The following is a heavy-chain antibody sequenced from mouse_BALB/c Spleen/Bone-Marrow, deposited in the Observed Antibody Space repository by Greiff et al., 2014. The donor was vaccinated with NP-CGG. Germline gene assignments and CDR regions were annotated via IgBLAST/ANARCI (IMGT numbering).Heavy chain of an antibody. CDR1: GYTFTSYT. CDR3: ARLNYGYWFAY. CDR2: FNPSSGYI. J-gene: IGHJ3*01. Sequence: QVQLKESAAELARPGASVKMSCKASGYTFTSYTMHWVKQRPGQGLEWIGYFNPSSGYIEYNQKFKDKTTLTADKSSSTAYIQLSSLTSEDSAVYYCARLNYGYWFAYWGQGTLVTVSA. D-gene: IGHD1-2*01. V-gene: IGHV1-4*02.